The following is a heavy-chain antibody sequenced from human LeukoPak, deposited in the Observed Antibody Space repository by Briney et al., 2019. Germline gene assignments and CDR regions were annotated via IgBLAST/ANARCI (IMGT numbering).Heavy chain of an antibody. J-gene: IGHJ6*02. D-gene: IGHD2-2*01. CDR2: ISGSGGST. Sequence: GGSLRLSCAASGFTFSSYAMSLVRQAPGKGLEWVSAISGSGGSTYYADSVKGRFTISRDNSKNTLYLQMNSLRAEDTAVYYCAKDTRGRYYYYGMDVWGQGTTVTVSS. CDR3: AKDTRGRYYYYGMDV. CDR1: GFTFSSYA. V-gene: IGHV3-23*01.